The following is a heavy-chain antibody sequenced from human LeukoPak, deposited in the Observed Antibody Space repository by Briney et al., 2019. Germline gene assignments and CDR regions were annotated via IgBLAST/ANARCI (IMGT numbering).Heavy chain of an antibody. Sequence: VASVKVSCMASGYTFTSYDINWVRQATGQGLEWMGWMNPNSGNTGYAQKFQGRVTMTRNTSVSTAYMELSSLRSEDTAVYYCARGSGGSSWYGTNDYWGQGTLVTVSS. CDR1: GYTFTSYD. CDR3: ARGSGGSSWYGTNDY. J-gene: IGHJ4*02. CDR2: MNPNSGNT. D-gene: IGHD6-13*01. V-gene: IGHV1-8*01.